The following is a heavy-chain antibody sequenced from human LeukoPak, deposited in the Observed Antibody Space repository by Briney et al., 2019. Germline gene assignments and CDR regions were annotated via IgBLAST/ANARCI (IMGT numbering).Heavy chain of an antibody. D-gene: IGHD2-21*02. CDR2: IGRSGGSS. V-gene: IGHV3-23*01. CDR3: ARAADDYFFDY. J-gene: IGHJ4*02. CDR1: GFTFTNYA. Sequence: SGGSLRLSCAASGFTFTNYAMSWVRQGPGKGLEWVSGIGRSGGSSYYADSVKGRFTISRDNSKNTLSLQMTSLRAEDTAVYYCARAADDYFFDYWGQGTLVTVSS.